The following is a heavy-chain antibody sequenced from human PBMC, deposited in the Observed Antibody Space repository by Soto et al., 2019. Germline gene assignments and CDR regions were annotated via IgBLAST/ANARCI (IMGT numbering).Heavy chain of an antibody. V-gene: IGHV1-69*19. CDR1: GGTFNTYA. CDR3: AREVQVRTPAFVH. D-gene: IGHD2-8*01. Sequence: QVQLVQSGAEMKKPGSSVKVSCQSSGGTFNTYAMNWARQSPGQGPEWMGVISPVFGAANYAPQSQGGATVTADEATGTSYMPLGCLTSEDTALYFCAREVQVRTPAFVHWGQGTLVTVSS. J-gene: IGHJ4*02. CDR2: ISPVFGAA.